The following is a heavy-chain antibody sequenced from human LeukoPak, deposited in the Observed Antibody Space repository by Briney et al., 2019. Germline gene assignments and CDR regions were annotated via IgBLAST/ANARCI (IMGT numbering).Heavy chain of an antibody. J-gene: IGHJ1*01. V-gene: IGHV4-34*01. CDR1: GGSFSGYY. D-gene: IGHD3-22*01. CDR2: INHSGST. Sequence: SETLSLTRAVYGGSFSGYYWSWIRQPPGKGLEWIGEINHSGSTNYNPSLKSRVTISVDTSKNQFSLKLSSVTAADTAVYYCARDYYDSSGYHQHWGQGTLVTVSS. CDR3: ARDYYDSSGYHQH.